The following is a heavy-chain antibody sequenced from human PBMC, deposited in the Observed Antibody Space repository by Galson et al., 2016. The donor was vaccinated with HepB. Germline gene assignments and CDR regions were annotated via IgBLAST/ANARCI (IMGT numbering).Heavy chain of an antibody. J-gene: IGHJ4*02. CDR3: ARLLTTVTAGRDHFDY. V-gene: IGHV1-18*04. Sequence: SVKVSCKASGYTFTNYGITWVRQAPGQGLEWMGWISVYDGNTNYAQKLQGRVTMTTDTSTSTAYMEVRNLRSDDTAVYYCARLLTTVTAGRDHFDYWGQGSLVTVSP. CDR1: GYTFTNYG. D-gene: IGHD4-17*01. CDR2: ISVYDGNT.